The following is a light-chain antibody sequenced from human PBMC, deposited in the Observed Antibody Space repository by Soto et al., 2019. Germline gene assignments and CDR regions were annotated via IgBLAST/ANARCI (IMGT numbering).Light chain of an antibody. Sequence: QFAPAQAPSGAGAPGPAVPLSFPGNSGDVGGYNYVSWYQHHPGRAPKLMIYDVSRRPSGVPDRFSGSNSGNTASLTISGLQAEDEADYYCCSYAGSYTYVFGTGNKVTVL. CDR1: SGDVGGYNY. CDR2: DVS. CDR3: CSYAGSYTYV. J-gene: IGLJ1*01. V-gene: IGLV2-11*01.